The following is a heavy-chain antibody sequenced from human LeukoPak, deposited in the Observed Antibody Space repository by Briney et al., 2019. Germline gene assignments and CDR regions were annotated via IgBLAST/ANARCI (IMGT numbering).Heavy chain of an antibody. CDR2: ISYDGSNK. CDR1: GFTFSSYA. Sequence: PGGSLRLSCAASGFTFSSYAMHWVRQAPGNGLEWVAVISYDGSNKYYADSVKGRFTISRDNSKNTLYLQMNSLRAEDTAVYYCARDVGCSSTGCYTYYYYGMDVWGQGTTVTVSS. CDR3: ARDVGCSSTGCYTYYYYGMDV. D-gene: IGHD2-2*02. V-gene: IGHV3-30-3*01. J-gene: IGHJ6*02.